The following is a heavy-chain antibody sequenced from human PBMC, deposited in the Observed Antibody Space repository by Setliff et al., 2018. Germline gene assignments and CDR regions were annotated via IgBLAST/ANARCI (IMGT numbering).Heavy chain of an antibody. CDR3: ARALLWFGEGMDV. Sequence: SETLSLTCTVSGGSISHHYWSWIRRPPGKGLEWVGYMYNSGNTNYNPSLRRRVAISVDKSKNQFSLKLSSVTAADTAVYYCARALLWFGEGMDVWGKGTTVTVSS. CDR2: MYNSGNT. D-gene: IGHD3-10*01. CDR1: GGSISHHY. V-gene: IGHV4-59*11. J-gene: IGHJ6*03.